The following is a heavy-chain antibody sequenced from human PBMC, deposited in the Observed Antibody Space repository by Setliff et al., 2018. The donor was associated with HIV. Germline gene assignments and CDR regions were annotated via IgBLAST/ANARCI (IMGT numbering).Heavy chain of an antibody. D-gene: IGHD3-22*01. Sequence: SETLSLTCTVSGGSMSNYYWSWIRQPPGKGLEWIASIQYSDSSHYNPSLQSRVTISVDTSTKQFSLYLSSVNETDTAVYYCARSGYTSGFYWVFGAFGVWGQGKLVTVSS. V-gene: IGHV4-59*01. CDR3: ARSGYTSGFYWVFGAFGV. CDR1: GGSMSNYY. J-gene: IGHJ3*01. CDR2: IQYSDSS.